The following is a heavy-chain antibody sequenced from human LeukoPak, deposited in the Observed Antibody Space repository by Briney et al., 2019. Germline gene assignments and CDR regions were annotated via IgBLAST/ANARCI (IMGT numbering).Heavy chain of an antibody. CDR1: GYTFTGYY. Sequence: ASVKVSCKASGYTFTGYYMHWVRPAPGQGLGWMGWINPNRGGTNYAQKFQGRVTMTRDTSISTAYMELSRLRSDDTAVYYCARVPSSGYYPLVDYWGQGTLVTVSS. CDR3: ARVPSSGYYPLVDY. D-gene: IGHD3-22*01. J-gene: IGHJ4*02. V-gene: IGHV1-2*02. CDR2: INPNRGGT.